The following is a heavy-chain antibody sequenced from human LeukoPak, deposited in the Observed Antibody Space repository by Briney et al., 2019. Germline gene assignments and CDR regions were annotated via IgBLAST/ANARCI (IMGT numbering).Heavy chain of an antibody. CDR2: IWYDGSNK. V-gene: IGHV3-33*06. Sequence: PGGSLRLSCAASGFTFSNYGMHWVRQAPGKGLEWVAVIWYDGSNKYYTDSVKGRFTISRDNSKNTLYLQMNSLRAEDTAVYYCAKGRIQLWSHFDYWGQGTLVTVSS. D-gene: IGHD5-18*01. J-gene: IGHJ4*02. CDR1: GFTFSNYG. CDR3: AKGRIQLWSHFDY.